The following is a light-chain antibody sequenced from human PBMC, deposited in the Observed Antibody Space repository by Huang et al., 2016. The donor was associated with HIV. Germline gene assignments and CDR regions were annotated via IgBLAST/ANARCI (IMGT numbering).Light chain of an antibody. CDR1: QSVLYNSNNRNY. J-gene: IGKJ2*01. Sequence: DIVMTQSPDSLAVSLGERATINCKSSQSVLYNSNNRNYLAWYQQKAGQPPKLLIYWASTRESGVPVRFSGSGSGTDFTLTISSVQAEDVAVYYCQQYYSSPRTFGQGTKLEIK. CDR2: WAS. V-gene: IGKV4-1*01. CDR3: QQYYSSPRT.